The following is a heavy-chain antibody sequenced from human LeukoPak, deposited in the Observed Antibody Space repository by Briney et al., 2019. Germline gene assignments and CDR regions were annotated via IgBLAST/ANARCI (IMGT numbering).Heavy chain of an antibody. CDR1: GFTFSSYS. D-gene: IGHD4-23*01. V-gene: IGHV3-21*01. CDR2: ISSSSSYI. CDR3: ARANYGGNSTAP. Sequence: KPGGSLRLSCAASGFTFSSYSMNWVRQAPGKGLEWVSSISSSSSYIYYADSVKGRFTISRDNAKNSLYLQMNSLRAEDTAVYYCARANYGGNSTAPWGQGTLVTVSS. J-gene: IGHJ5*02.